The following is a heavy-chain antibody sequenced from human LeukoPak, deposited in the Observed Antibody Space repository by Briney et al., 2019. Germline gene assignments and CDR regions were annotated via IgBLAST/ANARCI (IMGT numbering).Heavy chain of an antibody. J-gene: IGHJ4*02. CDR3: ARDLGGYSYGSHFDY. D-gene: IGHD5-18*01. CDR1: GFTFSSYE. CDR2: ISSSGSTI. Sequence: QAGGSLRLSCAASGFTFSSYEMNWVRQAPGKGLEWVSYISSSGSTIYYADSVKGRFTISRDNAKNSLYLQMNSLRAEDTAVYYCARDLGGYSYGSHFDYWGQGTLVTVSS. V-gene: IGHV3-48*03.